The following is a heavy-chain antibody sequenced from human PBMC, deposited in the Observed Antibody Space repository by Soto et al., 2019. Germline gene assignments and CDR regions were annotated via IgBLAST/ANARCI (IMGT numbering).Heavy chain of an antibody. CDR1: GFTFSSYG. Sequence: QVQLVESGGGVVQPGRSLRLSCVASGFTFSSYGMHWVRQAPGRGLEWVAIIWYDGSYKYYADSVKGRFTISRDNSKDTLYLQMLSLRVEATAVYYCAICYLGDSSSWYGHFDYWGQGTLVTVSS. J-gene: IGHJ4*02. V-gene: IGHV3-33*01. CDR2: IWYDGSYK. D-gene: IGHD6-13*01. CDR3: AICYLGDSSSWYGHFDY.